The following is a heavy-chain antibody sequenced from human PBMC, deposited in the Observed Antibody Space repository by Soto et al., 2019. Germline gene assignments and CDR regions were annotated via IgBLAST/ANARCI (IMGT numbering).Heavy chain of an antibody. CDR3: ASAPLLDYSGSWFGTRPYGMDV. CDR1: GYTFTSYG. Sequence: QVQLVQSGAEVKKPGASVKVSCKASGYTFTSYGISWVRQAPGQGLEWMGWISAYNGNTNYAQKLQGRVTMTTDTATSTGYMELRSLRSDDTAVYYCASAPLLDYSGSWFGTRPYGMDVWGQGTTVTVSS. J-gene: IGHJ6*02. V-gene: IGHV1-18*01. D-gene: IGHD6-13*01. CDR2: ISAYNGNT.